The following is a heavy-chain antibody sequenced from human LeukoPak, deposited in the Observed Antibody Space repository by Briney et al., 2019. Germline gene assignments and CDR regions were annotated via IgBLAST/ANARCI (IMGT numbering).Heavy chain of an antibody. J-gene: IGHJ4*02. V-gene: IGHV3-30*04. CDR3: ARDGFEFRTGYYSDY. CDR2: ISYDGSNK. D-gene: IGHD3-9*01. Sequence: PGGSLRLSCAASGFTFSSYSMPWVRQAPGKGLEWVAVISYDGSNKYYADSVQGRFTVSRDNSKNTLYLQMNSLRTEDTAVYYCARDGFEFRTGYYSDYWGQGSLVTVSS. CDR1: GFTFSSYS.